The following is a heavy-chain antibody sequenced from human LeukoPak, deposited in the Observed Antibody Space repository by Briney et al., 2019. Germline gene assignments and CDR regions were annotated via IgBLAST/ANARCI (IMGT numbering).Heavy chain of an antibody. J-gene: IGHJ3*02. D-gene: IGHD4-17*01. V-gene: IGHV3-30*03. CDR3: ARNDYGDPLGTFDI. CDR1: GFTFSSYG. Sequence: GGSLRLSCAASGFTFSSYGMHWVRQAPGKGLEWVAVISYDGSNKYYADSVKGRFTISRDNSKNTLYLQMNSLRAEDTAVYYCARNDYGDPLGTFDIWGQGTMVTVSS. CDR2: ISYDGSNK.